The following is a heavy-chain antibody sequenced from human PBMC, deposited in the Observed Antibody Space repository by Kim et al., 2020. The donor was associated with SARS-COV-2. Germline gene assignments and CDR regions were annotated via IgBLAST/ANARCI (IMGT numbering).Heavy chain of an antibody. J-gene: IGHJ4*02. Sequence: GGSLRLSCAASGFTFSNNWMHWVRQAPGKGLVWVSRISGDGSSTNYADSVKGRFTISRDNAKSTVDLEMNSLRAEDTAVYYCARGFTPAAYWGQGTLVTV. CDR1: GFTFSNNW. CDR3: ARGFTPAAY. V-gene: IGHV3-74*01. CDR2: ISGDGSST.